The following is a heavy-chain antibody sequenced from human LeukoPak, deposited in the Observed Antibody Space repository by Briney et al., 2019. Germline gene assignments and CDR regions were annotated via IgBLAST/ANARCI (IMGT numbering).Heavy chain of an antibody. Sequence: SETLSLTCAVYGGSFSGYYWSWIRQPPGKGLEWIGEINHSGSTNYNPSLKSRVTISVDTSKNQFSLKLSSVTAADTAVYYCARPRDCSGGSCYGPFDYWGQGTLVTVSS. V-gene: IGHV4-34*01. CDR1: GGSFSGYY. D-gene: IGHD2-15*01. CDR3: ARPRDCSGGSCYGPFDY. J-gene: IGHJ4*02. CDR2: INHSGST.